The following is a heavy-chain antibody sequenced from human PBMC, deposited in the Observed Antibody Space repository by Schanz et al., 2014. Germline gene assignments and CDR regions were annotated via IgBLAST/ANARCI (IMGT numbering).Heavy chain of an antibody. CDR2: ISSGGSDT. Sequence: QVQLVDSGGDLVKPGGSLRLSCAASGFTFSDYYMSWIRQAPGKGPEWVSYISSGGSDTYYADSVQGRFTISRDNARNSLYLQMNSLRAEDTAKYFCAKDLGTRGVGATLDYWGQGTLVTVSS. CDR3: AKDLGTRGVGATLDY. V-gene: IGHV3-11*01. J-gene: IGHJ4*02. CDR1: GFTFSDYY. D-gene: IGHD1-26*01.